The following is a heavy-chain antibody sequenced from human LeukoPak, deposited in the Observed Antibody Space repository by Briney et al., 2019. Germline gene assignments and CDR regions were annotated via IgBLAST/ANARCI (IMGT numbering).Heavy chain of an antibody. J-gene: IGHJ2*01. CDR3: ARDANGGWYSDWFFDL. V-gene: IGHV4-4*07. CDR2: VDSRGNA. D-gene: IGHD6-19*01. CDR1: GGSFTSEH. Sequence: SETLSLTCTVSGGSFTSEHWNWVRQTAGKGLEWIGRVDSRGNANYNPSLRSRVALSADTSKNQFFLRLNSVTAADTAVYYCARDANGGWYSDWFFDLWAVAPWSLCPQ.